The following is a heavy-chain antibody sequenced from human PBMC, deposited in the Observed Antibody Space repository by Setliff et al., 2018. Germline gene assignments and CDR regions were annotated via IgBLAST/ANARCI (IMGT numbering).Heavy chain of an antibody. V-gene: IGHV3-23*01. CDR3: AGQGPIFGTGLIPGFDQ. Sequence: GGSLRLSCVASGITFTSYAMSWVRQAPGKGLEWVSTVSGSGDNAYYTDSVKGRFTTSRDNSKNTLSLQMSSLRAEDTAIYFCAGQGPIFGTGLIPGFDQWGQGTMVTVYS. CDR2: VSGSGDNA. J-gene: IGHJ4*02. D-gene: IGHD3-3*01. CDR1: GITFTSYA.